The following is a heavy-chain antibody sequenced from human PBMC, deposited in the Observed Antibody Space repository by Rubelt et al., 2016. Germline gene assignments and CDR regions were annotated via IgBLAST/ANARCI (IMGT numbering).Heavy chain of an antibody. J-gene: IGHJ4*02. CDR3: ARVLIPIVVVTAFDY. CDR1: GFTFSRYA. Sequence: EVQLVESGGGLVQPGGSLRLSCAASGFTFSRYAMSWVRQAPGKGLEWVSAISGSGGSTYYADSVKGRFTISRDNSKNTLYLQMNSLRAEDTAVYYCARVLIPIVVVTAFDYWGQGTLVTVSS. CDR2: ISGSGGST. D-gene: IGHD2-21*02. V-gene: IGHV3-23*04.